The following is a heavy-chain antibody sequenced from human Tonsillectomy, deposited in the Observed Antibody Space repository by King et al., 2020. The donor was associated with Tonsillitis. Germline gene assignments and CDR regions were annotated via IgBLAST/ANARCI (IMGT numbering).Heavy chain of an antibody. J-gene: IGHJ2*01. CDR1: GGSVSSYY. V-gene: IGHV4-59*02. CDR2: IYHSGCT. Sequence: QLQESGPGLVKSSETLSLTCTVSGGSVSSYYWSWLRHPPGKGLEWIGYIYHSGCTNYNPSLKSRVTISVDTSKNRFSLNLSSVTAADTAVYYCARGGVVPPAAQTYWYFDLWGRGTLVTVSS. D-gene: IGHD2-2*01. CDR3: ARGGVVPPAAQTYWYFDL.